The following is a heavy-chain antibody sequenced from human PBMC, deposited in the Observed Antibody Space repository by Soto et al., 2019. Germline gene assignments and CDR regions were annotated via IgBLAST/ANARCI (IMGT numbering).Heavy chain of an antibody. D-gene: IGHD1-26*01. J-gene: IGHJ5*02. CDR2: ISPYNGDT. CDR1: GYRFISYG. Sequence: QVQLVQAGAKVKKPGASVKVSCKASGYRFISYGIMWVRQAAGQGLEWMGWISPYNGDTNYAQKFQDRVIMTTDTSTSTAYMELRSLRSEDTALYYCAKDSRRYAGWFDPWGQGTLFTVSS. CDR3: AKDSRRYAGWFDP. V-gene: IGHV1-18*01.